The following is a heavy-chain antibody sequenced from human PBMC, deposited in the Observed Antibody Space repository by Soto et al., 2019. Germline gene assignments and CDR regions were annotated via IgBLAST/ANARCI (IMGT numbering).Heavy chain of an antibody. CDR2: IYYSGST. J-gene: IGHJ4*02. Sequence: SETLSLTCTVSGGSISSGDYYWSWIRQPPGKGLEWIGYIYYSGSTYYNPSLKSRVTISVDTSKNQFSLKLSSVTAADTAVYYCARARVRLTPDPLHDYWGQGTLVTVSS. CDR1: GGSISSGDYY. CDR3: ARARVRLTPDPLHDY. D-gene: IGHD4-4*01. V-gene: IGHV4-30-4*01.